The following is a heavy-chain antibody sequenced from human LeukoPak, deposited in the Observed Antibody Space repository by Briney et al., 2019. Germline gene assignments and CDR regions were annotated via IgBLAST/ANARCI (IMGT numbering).Heavy chain of an antibody. J-gene: IGHJ4*02. CDR3: AREEGVVVPTFDY. Sequence: SETLSLTCAVYGGSFSGYYWSWIRQPPGKGLEWIGEINHSGSTNYSPSLKSRVTISVDTSKNQFSLKLSSVTAADTAVYYCAREEGVVVPTFDYWGQGTLVTVSS. CDR1: GGSFSGYY. CDR2: INHSGST. V-gene: IGHV4-34*01. D-gene: IGHD2-2*01.